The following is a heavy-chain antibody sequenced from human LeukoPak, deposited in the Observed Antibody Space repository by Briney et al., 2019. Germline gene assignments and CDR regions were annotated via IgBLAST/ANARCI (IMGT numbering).Heavy chain of an antibody. CDR3: ARLPAYGDCGGDCHLDY. J-gene: IGHJ4*02. D-gene: IGHD2-21*02. Sequence: SVKDSCKASGGTFSSYAISWVRQAPVQEIEWMARIIPIFGTGNYARKFQGRVTITADKSTSTAYKELSSLRSEDTAVYCCARLPAYGDCGGDCHLDYWGQGTLVTVSS. V-gene: IGHV1-69*06. CDR2: IIPIFGTG. CDR1: GGTFSSYA.